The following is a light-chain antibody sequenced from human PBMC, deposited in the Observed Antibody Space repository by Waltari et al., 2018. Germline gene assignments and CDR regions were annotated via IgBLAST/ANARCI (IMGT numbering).Light chain of an antibody. J-gene: IGKJ1*01. CDR2: AAS. CDR3: QQSYSTPWT. V-gene: IGKV1-39*01. CDR1: QSISSS. Sequence: DIQMTQPPSSLSASVGDRVTITCRAIQSISSSLNWYQQKPGKAPKLLIYAASSLQSGVPSRFSGSGSGTDFTLTISSLQPEDFATYYCQQSYSTPWTFGQGTKVEIK.